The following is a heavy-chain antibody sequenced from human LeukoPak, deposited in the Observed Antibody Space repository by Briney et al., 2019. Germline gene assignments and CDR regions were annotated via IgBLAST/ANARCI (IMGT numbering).Heavy chain of an antibody. D-gene: IGHD6-19*01. CDR1: GYSISSGYY. CDR3: ARSQYSSGWYQGAFDI. J-gene: IGHJ3*02. V-gene: IGHV4-38-2*02. Sequence: PSETLSLTCTVSGYSISSGYYWGWIRQPPGKGLEWIGSIYHSGSTYYNPSLKSRVTISVDTSKNQFSLKLSSVTAADTAVYYCARSQYSSGWYQGAFDIWGQGTMVTVSS. CDR2: IYHSGST.